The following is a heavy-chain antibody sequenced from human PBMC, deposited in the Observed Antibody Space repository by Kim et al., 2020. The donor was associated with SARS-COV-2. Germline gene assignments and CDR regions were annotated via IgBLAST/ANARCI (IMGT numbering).Heavy chain of an antibody. CDR3: ARKPAKSSDSSGYL. V-gene: IGHV4-39*01. D-gene: IGHD3-22*01. Sequence: NPSRKSRITISVDTSKNQFSLKLSSVTAADTALYYCARKPAKSSDSSGYLWGQGTLITVSS. J-gene: IGHJ4*02.